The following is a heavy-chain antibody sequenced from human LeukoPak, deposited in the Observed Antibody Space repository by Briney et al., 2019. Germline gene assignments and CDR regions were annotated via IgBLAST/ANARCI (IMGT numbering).Heavy chain of an antibody. CDR2: INRSGST. J-gene: IGHJ4*02. Sequence: SETLSLTCAVYGGSFSGYYWSWIRQPPGKGLEWIGEINRSGSTNYNPSLKSRVTISVDTSKNQFSLKLNSVTAADTAVYYCARDRGIVGATIGFDYWGQGTLVTVSS. D-gene: IGHD1-26*01. CDR3: ARDRGIVGATIGFDY. CDR1: GGSFSGYY. V-gene: IGHV4-34*01.